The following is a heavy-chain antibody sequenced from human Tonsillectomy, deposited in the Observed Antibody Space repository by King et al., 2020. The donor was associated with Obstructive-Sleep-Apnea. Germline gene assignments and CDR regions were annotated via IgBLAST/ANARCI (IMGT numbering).Heavy chain of an antibody. CDR3: AKDGPHHYYYYGMDV. CDR2: ISGSGGST. V-gene: IGHV3-23*04. CDR1: GFTFSSYA. J-gene: IGHJ6*02. Sequence: VQLVESGGGLVQPGGSLRLSCAASGFTFSSYAMSWVRQAPGKGLEWVSAISGSGGSTYYADTVKARFTIPRDNSTNTLYLQMNSLRAEDTAVYYCAKDGPHHYYYYGMDVWGQGTTVTVSS.